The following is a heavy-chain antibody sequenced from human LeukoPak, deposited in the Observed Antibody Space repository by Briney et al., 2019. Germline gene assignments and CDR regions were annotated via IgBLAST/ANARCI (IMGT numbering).Heavy chain of an antibody. J-gene: IGHJ4*02. CDR3: AKPGGASLIAY. Sequence: GGSLRLSCAASGFSFSSYGMHWVRQAPGKGLEWVAFIRNDGSNKYYADSVKGRFTISRDDTKNTLYLQMNSLRAEDTAVYYCAKPGGASLIAYWGQGTLVTVSS. CDR2: IRNDGSNK. CDR1: GFSFSSYG. D-gene: IGHD3-10*01. V-gene: IGHV3-30*02.